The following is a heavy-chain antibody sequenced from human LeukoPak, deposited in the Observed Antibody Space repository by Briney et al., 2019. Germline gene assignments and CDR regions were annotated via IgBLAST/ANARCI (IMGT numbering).Heavy chain of an antibody. CDR1: GYTFTGYY. CDR3: ARALLVGATKNY. D-gene: IGHD1-26*01. J-gene: IGHJ4*02. Sequence: ASVKVSCKASGYTFTGYYMHWVRQAPGQGLEWMGWINPNSGGTNYAQKFQGRVTMTRDTSISTAYMELSRLRSDGTAVYYCARALLVGATKNYWGQGTPVTVSS. V-gene: IGHV1-2*02. CDR2: INPNSGGT.